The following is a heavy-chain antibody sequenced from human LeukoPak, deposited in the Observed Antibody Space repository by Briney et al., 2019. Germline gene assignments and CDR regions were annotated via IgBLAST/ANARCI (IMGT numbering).Heavy chain of an antibody. CDR3: ARRVIAVVPDWFDP. D-gene: IGHD6-19*01. Sequence: PSETLSLTCAVYGGSFSGYYWSWIRQPPGKGLEWIGEINHSGSTNYNPSLKSRVTISVDTSKNQFSLKLSSVTAADTAVYYCARRVIAVVPDWFDPWGQGTLVTVSS. CDR2: INHSGST. V-gene: IGHV4-34*01. CDR1: GGSFSGYY. J-gene: IGHJ5*02.